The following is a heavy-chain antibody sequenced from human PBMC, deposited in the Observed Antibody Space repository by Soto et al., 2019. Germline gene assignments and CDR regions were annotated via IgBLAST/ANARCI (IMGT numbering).Heavy chain of an antibody. D-gene: IGHD5-18*01. CDR2: IYYSGST. CDR1: GASINSGDYY. CDR3: ACIFSGGYGYGFYYYGMDV. Sequence: PSETLSLTCTVSGASINSGDYYWSWIRQPPGKGLEWIGYIYYSGSTYYNPSLKSRVTISVDTSKNQFSLKLSSVTAADTAVYYCACIFSGGYGYGFYYYGMDVWGQGTTVTVSS. V-gene: IGHV4-30-4*01. J-gene: IGHJ6*02.